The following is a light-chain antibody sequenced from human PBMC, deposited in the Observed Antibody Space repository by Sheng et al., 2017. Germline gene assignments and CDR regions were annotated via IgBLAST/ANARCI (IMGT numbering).Light chain of an antibody. J-gene: IGLJ3*02. V-gene: IGLV4-60*03. CDR1: SAHSGYI. CDR2: LAGSGTY. CDR3: ETWDSNIQV. Sequence: QPVLTQSSSASSSLGSSVKLTCTLNSAHSGYIIAWHQQQPGKAPRYLMKLAGSGTYNKGSGVPGPLLRLQFWGWTATSPSPILQSEDEAVYYCETWDSNIQVFGGGT.